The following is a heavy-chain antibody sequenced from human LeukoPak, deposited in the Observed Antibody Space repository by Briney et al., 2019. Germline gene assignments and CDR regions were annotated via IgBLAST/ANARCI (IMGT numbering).Heavy chain of an antibody. J-gene: IGHJ4*02. D-gene: IGHD6-19*01. Sequence: GGSLRLSCVVSGLSFSNAWMSWVRQAPGKGLEWLAVISYDGSNKYYADSVKGRFTISRDNSKNTLYLQMNSLRAEDTAVYYCAKGPNGYSSGWPFDYWGQGTLVTVSS. CDR2: ISYDGSNK. V-gene: IGHV3-30*18. CDR3: AKGPNGYSSGWPFDY. CDR1: GLSFSNAW.